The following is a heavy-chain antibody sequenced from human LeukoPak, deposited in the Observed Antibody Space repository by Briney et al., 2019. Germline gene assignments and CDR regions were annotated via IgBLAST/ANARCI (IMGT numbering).Heavy chain of an antibody. D-gene: IGHD6-13*01. CDR1: GYTFTSYG. CDR2: INTNTGNP. Sequence: ASVKVSCKASGYTFTSYGISWVRQAPGQGLEWMGWINTNTGNPTYAQGFTGRFVFSLDTSVSTAYLQISSLKAEDTAVYYCTVASSGTGLDYWDQGTLVTVSS. V-gene: IGHV7-4-1*02. CDR3: TVASSGTGLDY. J-gene: IGHJ4*02.